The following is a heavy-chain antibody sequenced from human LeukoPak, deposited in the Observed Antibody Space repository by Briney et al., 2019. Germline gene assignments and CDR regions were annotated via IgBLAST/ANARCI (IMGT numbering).Heavy chain of an antibody. CDR2: INPSGGST. CDR3: ARAPIPIQLWLRLYYYYYMDV. V-gene: IGHV1-46*01. D-gene: IGHD5-18*01. CDR1: GYTFTSYY. J-gene: IGHJ6*03. Sequence: ASVKVSCKASGYTFTSYYMHWVRQAPGQGLELMGIINPSGGSTSYAQKFQGRVTMARDMSTSTVYMELSSLRSEDTAVYYCARAPIPIQLWLRLYYYYYMDVWGKGTTVTISS.